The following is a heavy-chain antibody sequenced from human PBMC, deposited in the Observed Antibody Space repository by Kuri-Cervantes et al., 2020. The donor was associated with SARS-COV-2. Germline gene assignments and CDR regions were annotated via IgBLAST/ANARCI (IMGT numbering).Heavy chain of an antibody. CDR3: ARESTYTFDI. Sequence: GSLRLSCVVSGGAINTYNWWTWVRQPPGKGLQWIGEIFHDGSTKFNPSLSLRGRVTMSLDKSKNHLSQNLTSVTAADTAVYYCARESTYTFDIWGQGTLVTVSS. CDR2: IFHDGST. D-gene: IGHD2-2*02. CDR1: GGAINTYNW. J-gene: IGHJ3*02. V-gene: IGHV4-4*02.